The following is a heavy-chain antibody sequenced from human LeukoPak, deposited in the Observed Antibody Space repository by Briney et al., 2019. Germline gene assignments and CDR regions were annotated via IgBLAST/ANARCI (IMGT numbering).Heavy chain of an antibody. CDR3: ARELYSYGSHYFDY. Sequence: SETLSLTCTVSGGSISSYYWSWIRQPPGKGLEWIGHIYYSGSTNYNPSLKSRVTISVDTSKNQFSLKLSSVTAADTAVYYCARELYSYGSHYFDYWGQGTLVTVSS. J-gene: IGHJ4*02. V-gene: IGHV4-59*01. CDR1: GGSISSYY. CDR2: IYYSGST. D-gene: IGHD5-18*01.